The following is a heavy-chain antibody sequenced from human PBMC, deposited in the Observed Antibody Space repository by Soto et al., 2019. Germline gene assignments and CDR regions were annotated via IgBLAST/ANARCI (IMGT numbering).Heavy chain of an antibody. CDR2: ISAYNGNT. J-gene: IGHJ5*02. Sequence: GASVKVSCKASGYTFTSYGISWVRQAPGQGLEWMGWISAYNGNTNYAQKLQGRVTMTTDTSTSTAYMELRSLRSDDTAVYYCARVMTLTGYSSSWAWFDPWGQGTLVTVSS. CDR3: ARVMTLTGYSSSWAWFDP. D-gene: IGHD6-13*01. V-gene: IGHV1-18*01. CDR1: GYTFTSYG.